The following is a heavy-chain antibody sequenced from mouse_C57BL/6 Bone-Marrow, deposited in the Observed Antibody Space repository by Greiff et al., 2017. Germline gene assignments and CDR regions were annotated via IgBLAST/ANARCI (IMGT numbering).Heavy chain of an antibody. D-gene: IGHD1-1*02. CDR3: ARCGYDAMDY. CDR1: GYTFTSYW. J-gene: IGHJ4*01. CDR2: IDPYDSYT. V-gene: IGHV1-50*01. Sequence: QVQLKQPGAELVKPGASVKLSCKASGYTFTSYWMQWVKQRPGQGLEWIGEIDPYDSYTTYNQKFKGKATLTVDTSSNTAYMQLSSLASEDSAVYYCARCGYDAMDYWGQGTSVTVSS.